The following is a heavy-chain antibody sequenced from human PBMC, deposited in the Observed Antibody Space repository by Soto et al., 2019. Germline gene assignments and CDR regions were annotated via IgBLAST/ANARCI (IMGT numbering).Heavy chain of an antibody. CDR1: GYSFSNNG. V-gene: IGHV1-18*04. J-gene: IGHJ4*02. CDR3: ARDLGYGDYAQDF. Sequence: QVQLVQSGAEVKKHGASVKVSCQASGYSFSNNGISWVRQAPGQGFEWMGWINGDNGNTNYAHKFQGRVTMTTDTSTSTAYMELRSLRPDGTAVYYWARDLGYGDYAQDFSGQGTLVTFSS. D-gene: IGHD4-17*01. CDR2: INGDNGNT.